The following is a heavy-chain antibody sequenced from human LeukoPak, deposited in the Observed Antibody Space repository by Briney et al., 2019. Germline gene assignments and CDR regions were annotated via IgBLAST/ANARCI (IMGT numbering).Heavy chain of an antibody. CDR3: AKTGYSSSWYGYYFDY. CDR2: ISGIGGST. CDR1: GFAFSTYA. Sequence: GGSLRLSCAASGFAFSTYAMSWVRQAPGKGLEWVSGISGIGGSTYYADSVKGRFTISRDNSKNTLYLQMNSLRAEDTAVYYCAKTGYSSSWYGYYFDYWGQGTLVTVSS. V-gene: IGHV3-23*01. J-gene: IGHJ4*02. D-gene: IGHD6-13*01.